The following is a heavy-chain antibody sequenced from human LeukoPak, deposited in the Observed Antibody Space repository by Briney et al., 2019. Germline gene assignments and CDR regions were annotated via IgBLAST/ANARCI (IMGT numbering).Heavy chain of an antibody. CDR2: INPSGGST. V-gene: IGHV1-46*01. D-gene: IGHD5-18*01. CDR3: ARATSPVDTAMVFDY. J-gene: IGHJ4*02. Sequence: ASVKVSCKASGYTFTSCYMHWLRQAPGQGLEWMGIINPSGGSTSYAQQFQGRVTMTRDMSTSTVYMELSSLRSEDTAVYYCARATSPVDTAMVFDYWGQGTLVTVSS. CDR1: GYTFTSCY.